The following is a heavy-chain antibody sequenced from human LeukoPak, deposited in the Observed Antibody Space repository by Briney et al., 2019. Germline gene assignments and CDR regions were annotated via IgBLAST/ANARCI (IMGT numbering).Heavy chain of an antibody. CDR2: ISYDGSNK. Sequence: GGVLRLSCAASGFTFSDYYTTWIRQAPGKGLEWVAVISYDGSNKYYADSVKGRFTISRDNSKNTLYLQMNSLRAEDTAVYYCARDKVGSSSPRYYYYGMDVWGQGTTVTVSS. J-gene: IGHJ6*02. CDR1: GFTFSDYY. V-gene: IGHV3-30-3*01. CDR3: ARDKVGSSSPRYYYYGMDV. D-gene: IGHD6-6*01.